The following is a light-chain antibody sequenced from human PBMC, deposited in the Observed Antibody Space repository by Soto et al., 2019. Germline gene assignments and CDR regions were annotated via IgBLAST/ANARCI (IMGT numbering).Light chain of an antibody. CDR3: QQTYNTLTWT. CDR1: QSIGTY. CDR2: TSS. Sequence: DVRMTQSPSSLSAAVGDRVTITCRASQSIGTYLNWYQQRPGKAPKLLIYTSSNLQSGVPARFSGSGSGTDFTLTINSLQPEDFATCYCQQTYNTLTWTFGQGTKVDIK. J-gene: IGKJ1*01. V-gene: IGKV1-39*01.